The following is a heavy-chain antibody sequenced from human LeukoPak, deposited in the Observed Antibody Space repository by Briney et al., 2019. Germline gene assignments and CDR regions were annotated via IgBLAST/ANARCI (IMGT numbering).Heavy chain of an antibody. CDR2: INPDSGGA. D-gene: IGHD2-15*01. V-gene: IGHV1-2*06. CDR1: GYTFTGNF. Sequence: ASVKVSCKASGYTFTGNFMHWLRQAPGQGLEWMGLINPDSGGANYAQKFQGRVTMTSDTSISTAYMELSRLRSDDTAVYYCARGTDCSGGSCLDYWGQGTLVTVSS. J-gene: IGHJ4*02. CDR3: ARGTDCSGGSCLDY.